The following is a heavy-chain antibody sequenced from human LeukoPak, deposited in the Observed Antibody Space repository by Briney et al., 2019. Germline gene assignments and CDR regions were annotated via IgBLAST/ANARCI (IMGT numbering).Heavy chain of an antibody. CDR2: ISGSGGST. V-gene: IGHV3-23*01. CDR3: AKANLRDYFDY. CDR1: GFTVSSNY. D-gene: IGHD3-16*01. Sequence: GGSLRLSCAASGFTVSSNYMSWVRQAPGKGLEWVSAISGSGGSTYYADSVKGRFTISRDNSKNTLYLQMNSLRAEDTAVYYCAKANLRDYFDYWGQGTLVTVSS. J-gene: IGHJ4*02.